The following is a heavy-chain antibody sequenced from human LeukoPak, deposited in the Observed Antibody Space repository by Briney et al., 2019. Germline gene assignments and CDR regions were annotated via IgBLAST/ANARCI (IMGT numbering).Heavy chain of an antibody. CDR3: SRDRLGGLDY. V-gene: IGHV3-21*01. J-gene: IGHJ4*02. CDR2: ISTMSNYI. CDR1: GFDFSTYA. D-gene: IGHD5-12*01. Sequence: GGSLRLSCAASGFDFSTYAINWVRQAPGKGLKWVSSISTMSNYIFYGDSVKGRFTISRDDAKNSVYLQMNSLRPEDTAVYYCSRDRLGGLDYWGQGTLVTVSS.